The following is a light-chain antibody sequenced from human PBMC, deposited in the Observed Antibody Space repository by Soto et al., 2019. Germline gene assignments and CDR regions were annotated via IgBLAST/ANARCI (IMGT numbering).Light chain of an antibody. V-gene: IGKV1-5*03. CDR2: RTS. CDR3: QQYSSHPLT. J-gene: IGKJ4*01. CDR1: QTINTY. Sequence: DIQMTQSPSTLSASVGDRVTITCRASQTINTYLAWYQQKPGKAPNLLIHRTSSLKSGVPSRFSGSASGTEFTLTISSLQPDDFATYYCQQYSSHPLTFGGGTEVEI.